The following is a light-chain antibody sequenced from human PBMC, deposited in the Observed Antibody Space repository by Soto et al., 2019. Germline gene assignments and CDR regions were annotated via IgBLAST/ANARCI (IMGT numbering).Light chain of an antibody. CDR3: QQYGSSPLT. J-gene: IGKJ1*01. Sequence: EIVLTQSPGTLSLSPGERATLSCRASQSVRSSYLAWYQQKPGQAPRLLIYGASSRATGIPDRFSGSGSGTDFTLTISRLEPEDIAVYYCQQYGSSPLTFGQGTKVEIK. V-gene: IGKV3-20*01. CDR1: QSVRSSY. CDR2: GAS.